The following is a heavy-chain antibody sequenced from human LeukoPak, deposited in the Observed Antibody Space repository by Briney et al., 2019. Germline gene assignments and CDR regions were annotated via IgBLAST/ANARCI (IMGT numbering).Heavy chain of an antibody. CDR2: INPNSGGT. J-gene: IGHJ4*02. Sequence: RASVKVSCKASGYTFTGYYMHWVRQAPGQGLEWMGWINPNSGGTNYAQKFQGWVTMTRDTSISTAYMELSRLRSDDTAVYYCARGYSSGWYGVYFDYWGQGTLVTVSS. CDR3: ARGYSSGWYGVYFDY. CDR1: GYTFTGYY. D-gene: IGHD6-19*01. V-gene: IGHV1-2*04.